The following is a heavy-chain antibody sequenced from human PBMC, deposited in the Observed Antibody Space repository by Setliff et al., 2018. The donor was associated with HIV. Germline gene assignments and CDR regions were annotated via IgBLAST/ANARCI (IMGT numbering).Heavy chain of an antibody. D-gene: IGHD4-4*01. J-gene: IGHJ3*02. CDR1: GFAFNTYT. V-gene: IGHV3-21*01. CDR2: ISSSSSFI. CDR3: ASFPTITASQDVFDI. Sequence: PGGSLRLSCTASGFAFNTYTMSWVRQAPGKGLEWVSSISSSSSFIYYADSVRGRFTVSRDNAKNSLYLQMISLRVEDTAIYYCASFPTITASQDVFDIWGHGTMVTVSS.